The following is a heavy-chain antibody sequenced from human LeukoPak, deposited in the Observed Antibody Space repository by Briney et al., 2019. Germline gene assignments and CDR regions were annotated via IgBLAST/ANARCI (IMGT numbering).Heavy chain of an antibody. Sequence: SETLSLTCGVSGGSFSGYLWSWIRQPPGKGLEWIGEINYNGENTNYNPSLKSRVTISVDTSKNQFSLKLSSVTAADTAVYYCARGGVRPGDYWGQGTLVTVSS. CDR2: INYNGENT. D-gene: IGHD3-10*02. CDR1: GGSFSGYL. CDR3: ARGGVRPGDY. J-gene: IGHJ4*02. V-gene: IGHV4-34*01.